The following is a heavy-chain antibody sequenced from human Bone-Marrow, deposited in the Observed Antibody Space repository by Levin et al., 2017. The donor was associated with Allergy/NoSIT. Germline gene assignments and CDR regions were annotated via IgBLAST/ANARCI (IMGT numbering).Heavy chain of an antibody. CDR3: AREPRWLQLGAQDF. J-gene: IGHJ4*02. Sequence: GGSLRLSCVVSGFTFINYDMIWVRQAPGKGLEWVSGIGSRGGGTYYAESVEGRFAISRDDSKSTLYLQMDSLRAEDTAVHYCAREPRWLQLGAQDFWGQGTLVTVSS. V-gene: IGHV3-23*01. CDR2: IGSRGGGT. D-gene: IGHD5-24*01. CDR1: GFTFINYD.